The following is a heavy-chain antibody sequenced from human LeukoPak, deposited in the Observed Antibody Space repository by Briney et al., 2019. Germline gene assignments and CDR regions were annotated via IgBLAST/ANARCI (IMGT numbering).Heavy chain of an antibody. CDR2: NYYSGST. J-gene: IGHJ3*02. Sequence: SETLSLTCTVSGGSISSSSYYWGWIRQPPGKGLEWIGSNYYSGSTYYNPSLKSRVTISVDTSKNQFSLKLSSATAADTAVYYCARPWNRASLDAFDIWGQGTMVTVSS. V-gene: IGHV4-39*01. D-gene: IGHD1-1*01. CDR3: ARPWNRASLDAFDI. CDR1: GGSISSSSYY.